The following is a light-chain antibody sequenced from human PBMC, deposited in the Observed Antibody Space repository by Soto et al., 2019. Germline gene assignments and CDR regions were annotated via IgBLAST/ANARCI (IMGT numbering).Light chain of an antibody. V-gene: IGKV1-27*01. CDR2: ATS. CDR1: QAISSY. Sequence: DIQLTQSPSSLSASVGDRVTITCRASQAISSYLAWYQQKPGKVPELLIYATSTLQSGAPSRFSGSGSGTDFTRTISSLQPEDVATCYCHKSNHAPTFGGGTKVEIK. CDR3: HKSNHAPT. J-gene: IGKJ4*01.